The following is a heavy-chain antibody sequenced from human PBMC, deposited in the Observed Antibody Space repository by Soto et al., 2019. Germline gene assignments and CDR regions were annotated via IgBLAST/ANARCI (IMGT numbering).Heavy chain of an antibody. D-gene: IGHD3-10*01. Sequence: QVQLVQSAAEVKKPGASVKVSCKASGYTFASYAISWMRQAPGQGLEWMGWISAYNGNTXXAQTLQGRVTMTTDTSXXXXXXXXXXPXXXXXXXYYCARDPPPPDYWGQGTLGTVSS. V-gene: IGHV1-18*01. CDR3: ARDPPPPDY. J-gene: IGHJ4*02. CDR2: ISAYNGNT. CDR1: GYTFASYA.